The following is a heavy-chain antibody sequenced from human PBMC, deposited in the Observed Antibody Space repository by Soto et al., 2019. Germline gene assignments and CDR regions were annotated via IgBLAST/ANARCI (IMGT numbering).Heavy chain of an antibody. CDR2: IYSGGST. V-gene: IGHV3-53*04. CDR3: ARVLPYCSGGSCYSFDY. D-gene: IGHD2-15*01. Sequence: PGGSLRLSCAASGFTVSSNYMSWVRQAPGKGLEWVSVIYSGGSTYYADSVKGRFTISRHNSKNTLYLQMNSLRAEDTAVYYCARVLPYCSGGSCYSFDYWGQGTLVTVSS. CDR1: GFTVSSNY. J-gene: IGHJ4*02.